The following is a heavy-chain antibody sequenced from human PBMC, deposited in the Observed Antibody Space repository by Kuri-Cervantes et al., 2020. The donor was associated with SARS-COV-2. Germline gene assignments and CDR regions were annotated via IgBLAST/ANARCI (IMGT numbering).Heavy chain of an antibody. CDR1: GFTFSNYG. D-gene: IGHD3-10*01. Sequence: GGSLRLSCVVSGFTFSNYGMHWVRQAPGKGLEWVAVISYDGTIRYYADSVKGRFTISRDNSRNTVDLQMNSLRGDDTAVYYCAKAARGHYASGSRDTGGMDVWGQGATVTVSS. V-gene: IGHV3-30*18. J-gene: IGHJ6*01. CDR2: ISYDGTIR. CDR3: AKAARGHYASGSRDTGGMDV.